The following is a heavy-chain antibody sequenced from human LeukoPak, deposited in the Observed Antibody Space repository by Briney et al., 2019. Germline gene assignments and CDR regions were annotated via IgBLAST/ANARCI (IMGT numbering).Heavy chain of an antibody. J-gene: IGHJ4*02. Sequence: ASVKVSCKASGYTFTTFGISWVRQAPGQGLEWMGWISTYSGDTHYAQKLQGRVTMTTDTSTSTAYMELRSLRSDDTAVYYCAREYCSGGSCYNADYWGQGTLVTVSS. CDR3: AREYCSGGSCYNADY. V-gene: IGHV1-18*01. CDR1: GYTFTTFG. CDR2: ISTYSGDT. D-gene: IGHD2-15*01.